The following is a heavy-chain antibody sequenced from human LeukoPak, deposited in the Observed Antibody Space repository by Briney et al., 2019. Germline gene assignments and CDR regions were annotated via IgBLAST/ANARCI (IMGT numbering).Heavy chain of an antibody. CDR2: ISYDGSNK. CDR3: AKDGPDYFDY. CDR1: GFTFSSYG. J-gene: IGHJ4*02. Sequence: GGSLRLSCAASGFTFSSYGMHWVRQAPGKGLEWVAVISYDGSNKYYADSVKGRFTISRDNSKNTLYLQMNSLRAEDTAVYYCAKDGPDYFDYWGQGTLDTVSS. V-gene: IGHV3-30*18.